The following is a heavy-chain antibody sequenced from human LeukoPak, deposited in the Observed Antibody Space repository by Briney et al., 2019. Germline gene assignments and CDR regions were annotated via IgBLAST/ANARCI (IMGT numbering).Heavy chain of an antibody. J-gene: IGHJ4*02. CDR3: AKVRHIVVAGPFDY. CDR1: GFTFSSYA. Sequence: GGSLRLSCAASGFTFSSYAMSWVRQAPGKGLEWVSAISDSGGRTYYADSVKGRFTISRDNSKNTLSLQMNSLRAADTAIYYCAKVRHIVVAGPFDYWGQGTLVTVSS. V-gene: IGHV3-23*01. CDR2: ISDSGGRT. D-gene: IGHD2-21*01.